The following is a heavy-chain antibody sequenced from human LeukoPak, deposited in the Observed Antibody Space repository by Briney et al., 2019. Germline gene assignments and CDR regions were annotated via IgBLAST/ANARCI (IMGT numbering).Heavy chain of an antibody. J-gene: IGHJ4*02. CDR2: IWYDGSNK. CDR3: AKDGVALSYFDY. CDR1: GFTFSSYG. Sequence: GGSLRLFCAASGFTFSSYGMHWVRQAPGKGLEWVAVIWYDGSNKYYADSVKGRFTISRDNSKNTLYLQINSLRAEDTAVYYCAKDGVALSYFDYWGQGTLVTVSS. V-gene: IGHV3-33*06. D-gene: IGHD3-16*01.